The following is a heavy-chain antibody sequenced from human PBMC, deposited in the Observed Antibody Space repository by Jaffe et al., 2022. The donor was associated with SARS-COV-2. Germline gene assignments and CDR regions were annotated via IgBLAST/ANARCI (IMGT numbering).Heavy chain of an antibody. CDR1: GFTFSSYG. CDR3: AKELAREDFWSGLPSFDY. Sequence: QVQLVESGGGVVQPGRSLRLSCAASGFTFSSYGMHWVRQAPGKGLEWVAVISYDGSNKYYADSVKGRFTISRDNSKNTLYLQMNSLRAEDTAVYYCAKELAREDFWSGLPSFDYWGQGTLVTVSS. D-gene: IGHD3-3*01. CDR2: ISYDGSNK. V-gene: IGHV3-30*18. J-gene: IGHJ4*02.